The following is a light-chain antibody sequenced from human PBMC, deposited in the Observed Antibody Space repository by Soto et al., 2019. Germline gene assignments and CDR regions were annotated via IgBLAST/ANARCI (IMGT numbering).Light chain of an antibody. J-gene: IGKJ2*01. CDR2: GAS. V-gene: IGKV3-20*01. CDR3: QQYGSSPYT. CDR1: QSVRNSY. Sequence: EIGLTQSPGTLSLSPGERATLSCRASQSVRNSYLAWYQQKPGQAPRLLIYGASGRATGIPDRFSGSGSWTDFTRTISRLEPEDFAVYYCQQYGSSPYTFGQGNTLEI.